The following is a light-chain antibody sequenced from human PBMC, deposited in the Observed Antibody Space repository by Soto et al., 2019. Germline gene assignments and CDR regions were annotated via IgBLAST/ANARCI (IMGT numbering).Light chain of an antibody. J-gene: IGLJ3*02. V-gene: IGLV2-23*01. CDR1: SSDVGKYKF. Sequence: QSALTKPASVSGSPGQSISVSCTGTSSDVGKYKFVSWYQQHPGKAPKLLIYEGTKRPSGVSNRFSGSKSGNTASLTISGLQAEDEADYYCCSHAGGGTLVFGGGTKLTVL. CDR2: EGT. CDR3: CSHAGGGTLV.